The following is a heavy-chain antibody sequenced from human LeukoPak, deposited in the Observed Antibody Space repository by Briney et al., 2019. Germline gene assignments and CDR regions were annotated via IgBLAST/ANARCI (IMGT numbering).Heavy chain of an antibody. CDR2: ISSSSSTI. V-gene: IGHV3-48*04. CDR3: AREGGIAAAANFDY. Sequence: GGSLRLSCAASGFTFSSYSMNWVRQAPGKGLEWVSYISSSSSTIYYADSVKGRFTISRDNAKNSLYLQMNSLRAEDTAVYYCAREGGIAAAANFDYWGQGTLVTVSS. D-gene: IGHD6-13*01. J-gene: IGHJ4*02. CDR1: GFTFSSYS.